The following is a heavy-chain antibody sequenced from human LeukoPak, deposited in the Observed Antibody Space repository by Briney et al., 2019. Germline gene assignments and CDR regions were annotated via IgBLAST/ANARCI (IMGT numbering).Heavy chain of an antibody. CDR2: IKQDGSEK. CDR3: AKDSRESGDAWFDP. V-gene: IGHV3-7*01. D-gene: IGHD3-10*01. J-gene: IGHJ5*02. Sequence: GGSLRLSCAASGFTFSSYWMSWVRQAPGKGLEWVANIKQDGSEKYYVDSVKGRFTISRDNAKNSLYLQMNSLRAEDTAVYYCAKDSRESGDAWFDPWGQGTLVTVSS. CDR1: GFTFSSYW.